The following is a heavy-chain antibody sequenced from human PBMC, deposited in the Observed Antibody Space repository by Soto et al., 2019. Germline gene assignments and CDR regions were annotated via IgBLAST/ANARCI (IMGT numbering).Heavy chain of an antibody. D-gene: IGHD7-27*01. CDR3: ARDLSRGSNWYYYMDV. J-gene: IGHJ6*03. CDR2: ISSSSSVI. V-gene: IGHV3-48*01. CDR1: GFILSDCA. Sequence: EVQLVESGGGLVQPGGSLRLSCATSGFILSDCAMNWVRQAPGKGLEWVSYISSSSSVIDYADSVKGRFTVSRDNARNSRYLQMNSLRAEETAVYYCARDLSRGSNWYYYMDVWGKGTTVTVSS.